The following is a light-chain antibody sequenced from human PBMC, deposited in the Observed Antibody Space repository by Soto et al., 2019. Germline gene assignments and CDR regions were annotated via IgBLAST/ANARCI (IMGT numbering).Light chain of an antibody. V-gene: IGLV6-57*01. CDR2: DDN. CDR3: QSYDSSNPVV. Sequence: NFMLTQPHSVSESPGKTVTISCTRSSGSIASNYVQWYQQRPGSSPTTVIYDDNQRPSGVPDRFSGSIDSSSNSASLTISGLKTEDEADYYWQSYDSSNPVVFGGGTKVTVL. CDR1: SGSIASNY. J-gene: IGLJ2*01.